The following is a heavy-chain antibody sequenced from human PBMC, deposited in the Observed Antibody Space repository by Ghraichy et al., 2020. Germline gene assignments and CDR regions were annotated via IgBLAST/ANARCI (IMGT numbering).Heavy chain of an antibody. D-gene: IGHD6-19*01. CDR2: ISGSGGST. J-gene: IGHJ4*02. CDR3: AKDRQWLVVGYFDY. CDR1: GFTFSSYA. Sequence: GSLRLSCAASGFTFSSYAMSWVRQAPGKGLEWVSAISGSGGSTYYADSVKGRFTISRDNSKNTRYLQMNSLRAEDTAVYYCAKDRQWLVVGYFDYWGQGTLVTVSS. V-gene: IGHV3-23*01.